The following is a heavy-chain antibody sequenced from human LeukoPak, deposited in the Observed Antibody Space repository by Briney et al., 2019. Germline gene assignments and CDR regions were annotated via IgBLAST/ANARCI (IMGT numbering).Heavy chain of an antibody. J-gene: IGHJ4*02. CDR3: TRDGPDYGDYINFDY. CDR2: ISAHNGKT. V-gene: IGHV1-18*04. Sequence: ASVKVSCKASGYTFTSYGISWVRQAPGQGLEWMGWISAHNGKTNYAPKFQGRVTMTTDTSTSTAYMDLRSLRSDDTAVYYCTRDGPDYGDYINFDYWGQGTLVTVSS. D-gene: IGHD4-17*01. CDR1: GYTFTSYG.